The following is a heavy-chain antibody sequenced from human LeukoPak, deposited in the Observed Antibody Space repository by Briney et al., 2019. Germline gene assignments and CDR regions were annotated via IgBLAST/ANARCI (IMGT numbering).Heavy chain of an antibody. CDR2: INHSGST. CDR3: AKQYQLLWNWFDP. V-gene: IGHV4-34*08. CDR1: GFTFGDHA. Sequence: PGGSLRLSCTASGFTFGDHAMSWVRQAPGKGLEWIGEINHSGSTNYNPSLKSRVTISVDTSKNQFSLKLSSVTATDTAVYYCAKQYQLLWNWFDPWGQGTLVTVSP. D-gene: IGHD2-2*01. J-gene: IGHJ5*02.